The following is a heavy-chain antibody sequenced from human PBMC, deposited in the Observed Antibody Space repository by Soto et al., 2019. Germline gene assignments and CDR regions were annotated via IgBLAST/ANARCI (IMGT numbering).Heavy chain of an antibody. CDR3: ARGSSWGRFDP. Sequence: QVQLQESGPGLVKPSGTLSLTCAVSGGSISSSYWWSWVRQPPGKGLEWIGEIYHSGSTNYNPSRRSRVTTSVDKSKNQFSLQLTSVTAAATAVYYCARGSSWGRFDPWGQGTLVTVSS. J-gene: IGHJ5*02. CDR1: GGSISSSYW. V-gene: IGHV4-4*02. CDR2: IYHSGST. D-gene: IGHD6-13*01.